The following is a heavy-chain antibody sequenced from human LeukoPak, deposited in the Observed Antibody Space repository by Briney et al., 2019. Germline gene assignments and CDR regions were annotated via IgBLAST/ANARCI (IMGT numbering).Heavy chain of an antibody. J-gene: IGHJ4*02. V-gene: IGHV4-4*07. D-gene: IGHD3-10*01. CDR1: GGSLSNYY. CDR2: IYPSGST. Sequence: SETLSLTCTVSGGSLSNYYWSWIRQPAGKGLEWIGRIYPSGSTNYNPSLKSRVTMSVDTSKNQFSLKLSSVTAADTAVYYCARDYYGSGSFPFDYWGQGTLVTVSS. CDR3: ARDYYGSGSFPFDY.